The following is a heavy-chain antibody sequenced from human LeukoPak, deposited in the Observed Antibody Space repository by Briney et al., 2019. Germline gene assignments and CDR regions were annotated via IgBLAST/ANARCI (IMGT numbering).Heavy chain of an antibody. J-gene: IGHJ5*02. D-gene: IGHD2-2*01. V-gene: IGHV1-24*01. CDR2: FDPEDGET. Sequence: ASVEVSCKVSGYTLTELSMHWVRQAPGKGLEWMGGFDPEDGETIYAQKFQGRVTMTEDTSTDTAYMELSSLRSEDTAVYYCATSPIVPKKNWFDPWGQGTLVTVSS. CDR1: GYTLTELS. CDR3: ATSPIVPKKNWFDP.